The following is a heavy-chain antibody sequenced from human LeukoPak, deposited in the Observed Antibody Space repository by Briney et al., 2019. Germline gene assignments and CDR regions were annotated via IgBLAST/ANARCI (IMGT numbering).Heavy chain of an antibody. Sequence: GGSLRLSCAASRFTVSSNHMTWVRQAPGKRLEWVSVIYSGGSTYYADSVKGRFTISRDNSKNTLYLQMNSLRAEDTAVYHCARSYSYVSSGHFDYWGQGALVTVSS. CDR3: ARSYSYVSSGHFDY. CDR2: IYSGGST. V-gene: IGHV3-53*01. CDR1: RFTVSSNH. J-gene: IGHJ4*02. D-gene: IGHD3-22*01.